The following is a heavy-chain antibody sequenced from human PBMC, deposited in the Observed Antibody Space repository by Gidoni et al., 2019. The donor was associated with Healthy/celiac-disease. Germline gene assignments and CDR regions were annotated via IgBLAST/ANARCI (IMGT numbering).Heavy chain of an antibody. J-gene: IGHJ4*02. V-gene: IGHV3-23*01. Sequence: TISRDNSKNTLYLQMNSLRAEDTAVYYCAKAIAAAVYYFDYWGQGTLVTVSS. CDR3: AKAIAAAVYYFDY. D-gene: IGHD6-13*01.